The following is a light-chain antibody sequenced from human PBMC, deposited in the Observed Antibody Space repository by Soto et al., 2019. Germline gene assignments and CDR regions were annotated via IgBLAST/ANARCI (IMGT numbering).Light chain of an antibody. CDR1: HFVSGTY. V-gene: IGKV3-20*01. J-gene: IGKJ1*01. CDR2: GAS. Sequence: EMVLTQSPGTLSLSPGERATLSYRASHFVSGTYLAWFQQKPGQAPRLLIYGASSRATGIPDRFSGSGSGTDFTLTISRLEPEDFAVYYCQQYGSSLPWTFGQGTKVDIK. CDR3: QQYGSSLPWT.